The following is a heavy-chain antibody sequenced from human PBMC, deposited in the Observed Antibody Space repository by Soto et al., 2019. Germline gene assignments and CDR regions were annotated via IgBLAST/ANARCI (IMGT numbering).Heavy chain of an antibody. V-gene: IGHV1-2*06. CDR2: INPNSGAT. Sequence: ASVKVSCKASGYTFTGYFIHWLRHAPGQGLEWMGRINPNSGATNYARKFQDRVTMTRDTSINTAYMELSSLRSDDTAIYYCAKLPPTPDWFVP. CDR1: GYTFTGYF. J-gene: IGHJ5*02. D-gene: IGHD1-26*01. CDR3: AKLPPTPDWFVP.